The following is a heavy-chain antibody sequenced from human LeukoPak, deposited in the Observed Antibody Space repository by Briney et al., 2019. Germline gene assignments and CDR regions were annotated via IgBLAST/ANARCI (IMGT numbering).Heavy chain of an antibody. V-gene: IGHV3-33*06. D-gene: IGHD1-1*01. CDR2: IWYDGSNK. CDR3: AKDRYKLYYYYYGMDV. CDR1: GFTFSNYG. J-gene: IGHJ6*02. Sequence: PGRSLRLSCAASGFTFSNYGMHWVRQAPGKGLEWVAIIWYDGSNKYYADSVKGRFTVSRDNSKNTLYLQMNSLRAEDTAVYYCAKDRYKLYYYYYGMDVWGQGTTVTVSS.